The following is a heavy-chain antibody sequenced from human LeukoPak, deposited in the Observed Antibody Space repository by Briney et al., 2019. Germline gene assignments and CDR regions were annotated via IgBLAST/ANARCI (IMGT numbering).Heavy chain of an antibody. CDR3: ARDGRMALWSPIDY. CDR2: IYHSGST. CDR1: GYSISSGYY. V-gene: IGHV4-38-2*02. D-gene: IGHD3-10*01. Sequence: SETLSLTCAVSGYSISSGYYWGWIRQPPGKGLEWIGSIYHSGSTYYNPSLKSRVTISVDTSKNQFSLKLSPVTAADTAVYYCARDGRMALWSPIDYWGQGTLVTVSS. J-gene: IGHJ4*02.